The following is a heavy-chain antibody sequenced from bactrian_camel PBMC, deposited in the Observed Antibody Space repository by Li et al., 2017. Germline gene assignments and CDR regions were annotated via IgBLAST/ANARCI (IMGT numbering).Heavy chain of an antibody. Sequence: VQLVESGGGSVQPGGSLRPSCVASGFSFNTYDMSWVRQTPGKGLEWVSRINGGGFSTWYADSVKDRFTVSRNNANNPLYLELNSLKPEDTAMYYCANYVWFGDGTLIKGVRYWGQGTQVTVS. CDR3: ANYVWFGDGTLIKGVRY. CDR1: GFSFNTYD. J-gene: IGHJ4*01. V-gene: IGHV3S40*01. CDR2: INGGGFST. D-gene: IGHD1*01.